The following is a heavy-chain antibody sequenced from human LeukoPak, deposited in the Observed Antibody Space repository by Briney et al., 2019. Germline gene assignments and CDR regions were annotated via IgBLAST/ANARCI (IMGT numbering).Heavy chain of an antibody. V-gene: IGHV4-34*01. CDR2: INHSGST. CDR1: GGSFSGYY. J-gene: IGHJ4*02. Sequence: SETLSLACAVYGGSFSGYYWSWIRQPPGKGLEWIGEINHSGSTNYNPSLKSRVTISVDTSKNQFSLKLSSVTAADTAVYYCASDSGGWDGGDYWGQGTLVTVSS. D-gene: IGHD6-19*01. CDR3: ASDSGGWDGGDY.